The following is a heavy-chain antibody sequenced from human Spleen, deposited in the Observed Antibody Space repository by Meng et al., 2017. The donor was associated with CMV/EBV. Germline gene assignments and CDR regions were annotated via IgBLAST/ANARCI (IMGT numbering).Heavy chain of an antibody. Sequence: LSCAPSGFTFGSQWMHWVRHAPGKGLVWVSRINGGGSTTSYADSVEGRFTISRDNAKNTLYLQMNSLRVEDTAVYYCATEELGESFDYWGQGTLVTVSS. V-gene: IGHV3-74*01. CDR1: GFTFGSQW. CDR3: ATEELGESFDY. D-gene: IGHD3-10*01. CDR2: INGGGSTT. J-gene: IGHJ4*02.